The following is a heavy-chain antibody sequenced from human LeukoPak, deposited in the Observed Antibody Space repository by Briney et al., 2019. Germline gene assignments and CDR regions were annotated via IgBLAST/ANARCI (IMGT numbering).Heavy chain of an antibody. J-gene: IGHJ4*02. V-gene: IGHV4-31*03. CDR1: GGSISSGGYY. D-gene: IGHD2-8*01. CDR2: IYNSGST. Sequence: SETLSLTCTVSGGSISSGGYYWNWIRQHPGKGLEWIGYIYNSGSTYYNPSLKSRSTISVDTSKNQFSLKLSSVTAADTAVYYCARGYCTNGVCSSDYFDYWGQGTLVTVSS. CDR3: ARGYCTNGVCSSDYFDY.